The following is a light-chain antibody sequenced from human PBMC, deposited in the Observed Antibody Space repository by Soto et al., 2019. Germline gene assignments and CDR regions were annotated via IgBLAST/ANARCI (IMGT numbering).Light chain of an antibody. Sequence: DIQMTQSPSSLSASVGDRVTITCQASQDISNYLNWYQQKAEKAPKLVIRDATNLEVGVPSRFSGSGSGAAFTLTISSLQPEDVATYYCQQYAHLLTFGGGTKVEIE. J-gene: IGKJ4*01. CDR2: DAT. V-gene: IGKV1-33*01. CDR3: QQYAHLLT. CDR1: QDISNY.